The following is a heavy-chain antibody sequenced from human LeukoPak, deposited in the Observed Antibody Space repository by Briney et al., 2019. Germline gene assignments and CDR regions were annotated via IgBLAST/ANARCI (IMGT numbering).Heavy chain of an antibody. D-gene: IGHD3-22*01. J-gene: IGHJ4*02. CDR3: AREMEYYYESSGYSPFDY. CDR2: ISAYNGNT. V-gene: IGHV1-18*01. Sequence: ASVKVSCKASGYTFTSYGISWVRQAPGQGLEWMGWISAYNGNTNYAQKLQGRLTMITDTSTSTAYMELRSLKSDDTAVYYCAREMEYYYESSGYSPFDYWGQGTLVTVSS. CDR1: GYTFTSYG.